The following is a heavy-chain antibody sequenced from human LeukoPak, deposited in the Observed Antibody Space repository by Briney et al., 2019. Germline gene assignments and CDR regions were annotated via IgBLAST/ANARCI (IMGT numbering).Heavy chain of an antibody. CDR3: ARDGDYDILTGYLHAFDI. Sequence: PSETLSLTXTVSGGSIRSYYWSWIRQPAGKGLEWIGRIYTSGSTNYNPSLKSRVTMSVDTSKNQFSLKLSSVTAADTAVYYCARDGDYDILTGYLHAFDIWGQGTMVTVSS. J-gene: IGHJ3*02. CDR1: GGSIRSYY. D-gene: IGHD3-9*01. V-gene: IGHV4-4*07. CDR2: IYTSGST.